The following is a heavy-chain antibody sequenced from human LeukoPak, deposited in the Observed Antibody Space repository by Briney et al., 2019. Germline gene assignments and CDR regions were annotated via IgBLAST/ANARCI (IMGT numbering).Heavy chain of an antibody. D-gene: IGHD3-3*01. J-gene: IGHJ4*02. Sequence: ASVKVSCKASGYTFTSYYMHWVRQAPGQGLEWMGIINPSGGSTSYAPKFQGRVTMTRDTSTSTVYMELSSLRSEDTAVYYCARVAGITIFGVAYFDYWGQGTLVTVSS. V-gene: IGHV1-46*01. CDR2: INPSGGST. CDR3: ARVAGITIFGVAYFDY. CDR1: GYTFTSYY.